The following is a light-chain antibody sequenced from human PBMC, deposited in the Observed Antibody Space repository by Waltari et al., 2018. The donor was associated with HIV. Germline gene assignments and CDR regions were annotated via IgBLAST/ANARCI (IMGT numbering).Light chain of an antibody. V-gene: IGLV2-11*01. CDR1: SNDVGGYTY. Sequence: QSALTQPRSVSGSPGQSVTVSCTGTSNDVGGYTYVSWYQQHPGQAPKFIIFDVTARPSGIPDRFSGSKSGNTASLTISGLQAEDEADYYCCSYTGSKIYVFGTGTQVTVL. CDR2: DVT. CDR3: CSYTGSKIYV. J-gene: IGLJ1*01.